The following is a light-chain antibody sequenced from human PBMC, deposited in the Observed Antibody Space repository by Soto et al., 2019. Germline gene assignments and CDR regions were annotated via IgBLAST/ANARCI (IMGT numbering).Light chain of an antibody. CDR2: DVN. V-gene: IGLV2-14*03. Sequence: QYVLTQPASVSGSPGQSITISCTGTSSDIGAYNFVSWYQQHPGKAPKLMLYDVNIRPSGVSNRFSGSKSGNTASLTISGLQAEDEADYYCTSWTTSTTMIFGGGTKVTVL. CDR1: SSDIGAYNF. CDR3: TSWTTSTTMI. J-gene: IGLJ2*01.